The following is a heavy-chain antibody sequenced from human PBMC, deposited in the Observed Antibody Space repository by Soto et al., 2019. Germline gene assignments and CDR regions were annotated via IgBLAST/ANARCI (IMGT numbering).Heavy chain of an antibody. CDR2: IYYSGST. Sequence: QVQLQESGPGLVKPSETLSLTCTVSGGSISSYYWSWIRQPPGKGLEWIGYIYYSGSTNYNPSLTSRVTISVDTSKNQFSLKLSSVTAADTAVYYCARDGSGDAFDIWGQGTMVTVSS. V-gene: IGHV4-59*01. J-gene: IGHJ3*02. CDR3: ARDGSGDAFDI. CDR1: GGSISSYY.